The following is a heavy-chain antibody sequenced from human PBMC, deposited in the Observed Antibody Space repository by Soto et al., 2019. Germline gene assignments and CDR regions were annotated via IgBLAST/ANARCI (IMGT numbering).Heavy chain of an antibody. CDR1: GGTISGYY. J-gene: IGHJ5*02. Sequence: SETLSLTCSVSGGTISGYYWTWIRQPAGKGLEWIGRIYSSGNTKYNPSLQSRVTMSLDTSNNQFSLRLTSVTAADTAVHYCARGQRFSDWFDPWGQGTLVTVSS. CDR3: ARGQRFSDWFDP. V-gene: IGHV4-4*07. CDR2: IYSSGNT. D-gene: IGHD3-3*01.